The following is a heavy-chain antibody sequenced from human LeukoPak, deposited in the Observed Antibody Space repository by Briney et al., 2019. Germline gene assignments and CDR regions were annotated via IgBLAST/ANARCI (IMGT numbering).Heavy chain of an antibody. V-gene: IGHV4-38-2*02. Sequence: SETLSLTCTVSGYSISSGYYWGWIRQPPGKGLEWIGSIYHSGSTYYNPSLKSRVTISVDTSKNQFSLKLSSVTAADTAIYYCAREVGSSGWFDYWGQGTLVTVSS. CDR3: AREVGSSGWFDY. J-gene: IGHJ5*01. D-gene: IGHD6-19*01. CDR1: GYSISSGYY. CDR2: IYHSGST.